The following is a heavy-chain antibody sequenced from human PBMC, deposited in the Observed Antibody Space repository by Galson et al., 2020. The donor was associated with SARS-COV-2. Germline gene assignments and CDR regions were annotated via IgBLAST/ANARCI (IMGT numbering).Heavy chain of an antibody. CDR3: ARQFGYYGSGSYYPDY. Sequence: SETLSLTCTVSGGSISSSSYYWGWIRQPPGKGLEWIGRIYYSGSTYYNPSLKSRVTISVDTSKNQFSLKLSSVTAADTAVYYCARQFGYYGSGSYYPDYWGQGTLVTVSS. CDR1: GGSISSSSYY. CDR2: IYYSGST. V-gene: IGHV4-39*01. J-gene: IGHJ4*02. D-gene: IGHD3-10*01.